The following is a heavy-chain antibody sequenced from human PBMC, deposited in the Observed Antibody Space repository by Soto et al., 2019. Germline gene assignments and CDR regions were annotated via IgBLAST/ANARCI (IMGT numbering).Heavy chain of an antibody. CDR1: GGTLSSYG. CDR2: IIPIFGTA. D-gene: IGHD3-9*01. J-gene: IGHJ4*02. V-gene: IGHV1-69*13. Sequence: ASVKVSCKVSGGTLSSYGISWVRQAPGQGLEWMGGIIPIFGTANYAQKFQGRVTITADESTSTAYMELRSLRSDDTAVYYCARVERRLGSYFDYWGQGTLVTVSS. CDR3: ARVERRLGSYFDY.